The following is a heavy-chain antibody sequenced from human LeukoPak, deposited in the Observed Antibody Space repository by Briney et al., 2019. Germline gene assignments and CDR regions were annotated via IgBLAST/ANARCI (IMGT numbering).Heavy chain of an antibody. CDR3: ARGRFSGPDDY. V-gene: IGHV3-53*01. CDR2: IYSGGAT. CDR1: EFSVSSNY. Sequence: GGSLRLPCAVSEFSVSSNYMNWVRQAPGKGLEWVSVIYSGGATYYADSVRGRFTISRDNSKNMVSLQMTSLGAEDTAVYYCARGRFSGPDDYWGQGTLVTVSS. D-gene: IGHD6-19*01. J-gene: IGHJ4*02.